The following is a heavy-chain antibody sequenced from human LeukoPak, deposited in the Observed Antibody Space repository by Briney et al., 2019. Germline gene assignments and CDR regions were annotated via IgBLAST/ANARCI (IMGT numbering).Heavy chain of an antibody. V-gene: IGHV3-74*01. CDR3: ARGGFGIVVVSAIDY. CDR1: GFTFRNYW. Sequence: GGSLRLSCAASGFTFRNYWMHWVRQAPGKGLVWVSRINRDGSSTTYADSVKGRFTMSRDNAKNTLYLQMNSLRAEDTAVYYCARGGFGIVVVSAIDYWGQGTLVTVSS. CDR2: INRDGSST. J-gene: IGHJ4*02. D-gene: IGHD2-21*01.